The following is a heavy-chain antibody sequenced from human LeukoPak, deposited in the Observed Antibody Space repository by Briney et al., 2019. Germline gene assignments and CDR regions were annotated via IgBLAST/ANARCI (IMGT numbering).Heavy chain of an antibody. J-gene: IGHJ4*02. CDR2: ISASGRSP. D-gene: IGHD6-13*01. V-gene: IGHV3-23*01. Sequence: PGGSLRLSCAASGFTFSSYVMNWVRQAPGKGLEWVSSISASGRSPYYADSVKGRFTISRDNTKNTLYLQMNSLRAEDTAVYYCAKGPCIAAAGCYFDYWGQGTLVTVSS. CDR1: GFTFSSYV. CDR3: AKGPCIAAAGCYFDY.